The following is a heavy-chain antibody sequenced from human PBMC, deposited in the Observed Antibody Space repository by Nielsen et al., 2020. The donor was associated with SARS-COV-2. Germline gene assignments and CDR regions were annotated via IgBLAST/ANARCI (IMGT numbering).Heavy chain of an antibody. CDR2: INPNSGDT. V-gene: IGHV1-2*04. CDR1: GYTFTSYG. J-gene: IGHJ6*02. Sequence: ASVKVSCKASGYTFTSYGISWVRQAPGQGLEWMGWINPNSGDTNYSQKFQGWVTMATDTSITTAYMELSRLRSDDTAVYYCARSTDGSSYYGMDVWGQGTTVTVS. D-gene: IGHD2-8*01. CDR3: ARSTDGSSYYGMDV.